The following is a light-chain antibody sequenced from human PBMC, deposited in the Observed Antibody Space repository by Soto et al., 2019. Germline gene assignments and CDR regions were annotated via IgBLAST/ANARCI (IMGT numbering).Light chain of an antibody. CDR3: QQYGSSPHT. CDR1: QSVSSSY. Sequence: EIVLTQSPGTLSLSPGERATLSCRASQSVSSSYLAWYQHKPGQAPRLLIYGASSRATGIPDRFSGSGSGTGFTLTISRLEPEDVAVYYCQQYGSSPHTFGQGTKLVIK. V-gene: IGKV3-20*01. J-gene: IGKJ2*01. CDR2: GAS.